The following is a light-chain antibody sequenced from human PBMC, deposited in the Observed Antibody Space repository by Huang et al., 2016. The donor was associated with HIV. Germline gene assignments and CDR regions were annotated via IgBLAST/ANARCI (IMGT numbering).Light chain of an antibody. CDR2: ATS. J-gene: IGKJ4*01. CDR1: QSVRDK. V-gene: IGKV3-15*01. CDR3: QQYESWPPLT. Sequence: EIVMTQSPDTLSVSPGERAILSCRASQSVRDKLAWYQQKPGQAPRLLLHATSTRAAGVPARFSGSWSGTEFTLTISSLQSEDCGVYYCQQYESWPPLTFGGGTKVEIK.